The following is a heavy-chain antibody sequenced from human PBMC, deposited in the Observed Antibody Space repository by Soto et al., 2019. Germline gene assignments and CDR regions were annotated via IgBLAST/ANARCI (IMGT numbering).Heavy chain of an antibody. Sequence: EVQLVESGGGLVQPGGSLRLSCAASGFTFSSYSMNWVRQAPGKGLEWVSYISSSSSTIYYADSWKGQFTISRDNAKNSLYLQMNSLRAEDTAVYYCARDTLDPDLVRGPDHDAFDIWGQGTMVTVSS. J-gene: IGHJ3*02. CDR1: GFTFSSYS. CDR3: ARDTLDPDLVRGPDHDAFDI. CDR2: ISSSSSTI. D-gene: IGHD3-10*01. V-gene: IGHV3-48*01.